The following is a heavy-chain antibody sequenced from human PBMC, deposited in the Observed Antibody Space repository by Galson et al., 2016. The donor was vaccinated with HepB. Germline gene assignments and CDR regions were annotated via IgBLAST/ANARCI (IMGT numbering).Heavy chain of an antibody. CDR2: MYPGDSDT. CDR3: ARHLGDGDNLSSFDY. Sequence: QSGAEVKKPGESLKISCKGSGYNFANTWIGWVRQMPGKGLEYMGIMYPGDSDTRYSPSSQGQVTISADKSISTAYLQWSSLKASDTAMYYCARHLGDGDNLSSFDYWGQGTLVTVSS. CDR1: GYNFANTW. D-gene: IGHD5-24*01. V-gene: IGHV5-51*01. J-gene: IGHJ4*02.